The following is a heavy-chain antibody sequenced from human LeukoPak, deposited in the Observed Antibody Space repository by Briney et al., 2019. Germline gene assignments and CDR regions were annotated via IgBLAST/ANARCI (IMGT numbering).Heavy chain of an antibody. CDR1: GFTVSSNY. CDR3: ARVSLLDGDFDY. V-gene: IGHV3-66*01. CDR2: IYSGGST. D-gene: IGHD2/OR15-2a*01. J-gene: IGHJ4*02. Sequence: GGSLRLSCAASGFTVSSNYMSWVRQAPGMGLEWVSVIYSGGSTYYADSVKGRFTISRDNSKNTLYLRMNSLRAEDTAVYYCARVSLLDGDFDYWGQGTLVTVSS.